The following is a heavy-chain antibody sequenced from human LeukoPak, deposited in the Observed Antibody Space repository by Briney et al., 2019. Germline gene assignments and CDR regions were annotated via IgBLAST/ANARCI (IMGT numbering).Heavy chain of an antibody. J-gene: IGHJ4*02. CDR1: GYTFTGYY. CDR3: ARSYDILTGYFSFDY. Sequence: GASVTVSCKASGYTFTGYYMHWVRQAPGQGLEWMGWINPNSGGTNYAQKFQGRVTMTRDTSISTAYMELSRLRSDDTAVYYCARSYDILTGYFSFDYWGQGTLVTVSS. V-gene: IGHV1-2*02. D-gene: IGHD3-9*01. CDR2: INPNSGGT.